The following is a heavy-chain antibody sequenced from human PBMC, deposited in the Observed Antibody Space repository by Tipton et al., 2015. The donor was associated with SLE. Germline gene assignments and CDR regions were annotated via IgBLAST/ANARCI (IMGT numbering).Heavy chain of an antibody. CDR3: ARADWSGYLFGY. V-gene: IGHV4-59*01. D-gene: IGHD3-3*01. J-gene: IGHJ4*02. CDR1: GGSFSGYS. Sequence: TLSLTCAVYGGSFSGYSWSWIRQPPGKGLEWIGYIYYSGSTNYNPSLKSRVTISVDTSKNQFSLKLSSVTAADTAVYYCARADWSGYLFGYWGQGTLVTVSS. CDR2: IYYSGST.